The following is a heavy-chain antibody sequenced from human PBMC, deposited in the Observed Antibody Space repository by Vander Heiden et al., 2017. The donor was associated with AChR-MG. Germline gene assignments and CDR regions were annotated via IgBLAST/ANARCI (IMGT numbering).Heavy chain of an antibody. CDR1: GGSVSSGSYY. V-gene: IGHV4-61*01. J-gene: IGHJ5*02. D-gene: IGHD2-21*02. CDR3: ARGHIVVGTAITDWFDP. Sequence: QVQLQESGPGLVKPSETLSLTCTVSGGSVSSGSYYWSWIRQPPGKGLEWIGYIYYSGSTNYNPSLKRRVTISVDTSKNQFSLKLSSVTAADTAVYYCARGHIVVGTAITDWFDPWGEGTLVTVSS. CDR2: IYYSGST.